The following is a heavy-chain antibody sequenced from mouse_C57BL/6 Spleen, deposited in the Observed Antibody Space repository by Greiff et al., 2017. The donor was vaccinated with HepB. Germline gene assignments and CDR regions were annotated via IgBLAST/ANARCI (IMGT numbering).Heavy chain of an antibody. J-gene: IGHJ4*01. CDR3: ARHDDSSGYASYYAMDY. D-gene: IGHD3-2*02. Sequence: VQLQQSGAELVKPGASVKLSCKASGYTFTEYTIHWVKQRSGQGLEWIGWSYPGSGSIKYNEKFKDKATLTADKSSSTVYMELSRLTSEDSAVYFCARHDDSSGYASYYAMDYWGQGTSVTVSS. CDR1: GYTFTEYT. CDR2: SYPGSGSI. V-gene: IGHV1-62-2*01.